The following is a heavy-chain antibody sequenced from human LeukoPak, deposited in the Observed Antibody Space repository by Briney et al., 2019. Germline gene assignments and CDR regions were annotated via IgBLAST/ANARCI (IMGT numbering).Heavy chain of an antibody. J-gene: IGHJ3*02. CDR1: GFTFSSYA. CDR3: AKDRRLYYDSSGYYSGSAFDI. V-gene: IGHV3-23*01. D-gene: IGHD3-22*01. Sequence: GGSLRLSCAASGFTFSSYAMSWVRQAPGKGLEWVSAISGSGGSTYYADSVNGRFTISRDNSKNTLYLQMNSLRAEDTAVYYCAKDRRLYYDSSGYYSGSAFDIWGQGTMVTVSS. CDR2: ISGSGGST.